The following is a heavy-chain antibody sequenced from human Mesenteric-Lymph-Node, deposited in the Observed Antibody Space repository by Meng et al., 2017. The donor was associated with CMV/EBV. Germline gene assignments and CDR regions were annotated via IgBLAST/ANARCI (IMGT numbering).Heavy chain of an antibody. V-gene: IGHV3-48*03. CDR3: ARGGEAWVDY. D-gene: IGHD7-27*01. Sequence: GESLKISCAASGFTFSSYEMNWVRQAPGKGLEWVSYIGPSGSPTYNVESVKGRFTISRDNAKNTVYLQMNSLRDDDTAVYYCARGGEAWVDYWGQGTLVTVSS. CDR1: GFTFSSYE. CDR2: IGPSGSPT. J-gene: IGHJ4*02.